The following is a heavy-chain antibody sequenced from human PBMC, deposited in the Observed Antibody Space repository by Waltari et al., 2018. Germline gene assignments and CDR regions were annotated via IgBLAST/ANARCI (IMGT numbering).Heavy chain of an antibody. V-gene: IGHV3-23*01. Sequence: EVQLLQSGGGLVQPGGSLTVSCAASGFPFRSYDMSWVRQAPGKGLEWVAYIGYHGATTMYADSVVGRFTVSRDNSKSTLSLHMNDLRAEDTAIYYCAKDSVHSSGWYWYYWGQGTLVTVSS. CDR3: AKDSVHSSGWYWYY. CDR1: GFPFRSYD. D-gene: IGHD6-19*01. J-gene: IGHJ4*02. CDR2: IGYHGATT.